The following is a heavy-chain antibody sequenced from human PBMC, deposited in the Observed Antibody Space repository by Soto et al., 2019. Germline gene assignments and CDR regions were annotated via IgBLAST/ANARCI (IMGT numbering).Heavy chain of an antibody. D-gene: IGHD2-15*01. CDR3: ARSLDCSGGSCYSSPFDY. Sequence: QVQLVQSGAEVKKPGASVKVSCKASGYTFTGYYMHWVRQAPGQGLEWMGWINPNSGGTNYAQKFQGWVTMTRDTSISTAYMELSRLRSDETAVYYCARSLDCSGGSCYSSPFDYWGQGTLVTVSS. CDR1: GYTFTGYY. CDR2: INPNSGGT. J-gene: IGHJ4*02. V-gene: IGHV1-2*04.